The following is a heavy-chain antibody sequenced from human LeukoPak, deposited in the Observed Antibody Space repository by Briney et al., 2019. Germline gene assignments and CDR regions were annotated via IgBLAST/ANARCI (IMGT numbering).Heavy chain of an antibody. V-gene: IGHV3-23*01. Sequence: AGGSLRLSCAASGFTFSSYAMSWVRQAPGKGLEWVSAISGSGGSTYYADSVKGRFTISRDNSKNTLYLQMNSLRAEDTAVYYCARGLGIRWFGEPWGQGTLVTVSS. CDR2: ISGSGGST. CDR3: ARGLGIRWFGEP. J-gene: IGHJ5*02. D-gene: IGHD3-10*01. CDR1: GFTFSSYA.